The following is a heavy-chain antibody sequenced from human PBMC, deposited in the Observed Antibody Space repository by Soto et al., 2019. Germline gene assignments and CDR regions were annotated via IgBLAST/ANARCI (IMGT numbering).Heavy chain of an antibody. CDR1: GFTFSSYA. CDR2: ISGSGGST. V-gene: IGHV3-23*01. D-gene: IGHD4-17*01. Sequence: EVQLLESGGGLVQPGGSLRLSCAASGFTFSSYAMSWVRQAPGKGLEWVSAISGSGGSTYYADSVKGRFTISRDNSKNTLYLQMNSLRAEDTAVYDCAKAPYGDYDYGMDVWGQGTTVTVSS. CDR3: AKAPYGDYDYGMDV. J-gene: IGHJ6*02.